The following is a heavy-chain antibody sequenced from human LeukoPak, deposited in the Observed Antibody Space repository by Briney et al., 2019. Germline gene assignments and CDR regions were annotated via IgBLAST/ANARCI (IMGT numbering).Heavy chain of an antibody. Sequence: SETLSLTCTVSGGSISSSSYYWGWIRPPPGKGLEWFGSIYYSGSTYYNPSLKSRVTISVDTSKNQFSLKLSSVTAADTAVCYCARHAVELGFDYWGQGTLVTVSS. V-gene: IGHV4-39*01. CDR3: ARHAVELGFDY. D-gene: IGHD3-10*01. J-gene: IGHJ4*02. CDR1: GGSISSSSYY. CDR2: IYYSGST.